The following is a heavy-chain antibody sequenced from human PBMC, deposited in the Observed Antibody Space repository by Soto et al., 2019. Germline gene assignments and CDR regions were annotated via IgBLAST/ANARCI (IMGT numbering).Heavy chain of an antibody. CDR3: ATDGRDAQHV. D-gene: IGHD1-1*01. CDR1: GFTFSSTG. Sequence: EEQVVESGGGLVQPGGSLRLSCAASGFTFSSTGMHWVRQAPGKGLVWVSHINSDGSSTTYADSVRGRFTISRDNSKNTVYLQMTSRSAQDTALYYCATDGRDAQHVWGQGPTVTVSS. CDR2: INSDGSST. J-gene: IGHJ6*02. V-gene: IGHV3-74*03.